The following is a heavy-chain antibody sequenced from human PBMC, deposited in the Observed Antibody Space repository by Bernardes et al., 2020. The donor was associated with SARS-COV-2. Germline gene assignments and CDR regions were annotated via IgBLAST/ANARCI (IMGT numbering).Heavy chain of an antibody. CDR1: GFTVSTYY. D-gene: IGHD2-15*01. V-gene: IGHV3-53*01. CDR3: ARRGEGGRAFDV. CDR2: SSGGSI. J-gene: IGHJ3*01. Sequence: GGSLRLSCAASGFTVSTYYLGWVRQAPGKGLECISSGGSIYLADSVKGRFTLSSDNSRNTLYLQLNSLTADDTAVYYCARRGEGGRAFDVWGQGTVVTVSS.